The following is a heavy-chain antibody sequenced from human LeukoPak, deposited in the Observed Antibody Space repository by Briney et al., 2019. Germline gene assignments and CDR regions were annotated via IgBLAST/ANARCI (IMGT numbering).Heavy chain of an antibody. CDR2: MNPSSGNT. D-gene: IGHD3-22*01. V-gene: IGHV1-8*01. CDR1: GYTFTSYD. Sequence: ASVKVSCKASGYTFTSYDINWVRQATGQGLEWMGWMNPSSGNTGDAQRFRGRVTMTRNTSISTAYMELSSLRSEDTAVYYCARDDSSGYNFDYWGQGTLVTVSS. CDR3: ARDDSSGYNFDY. J-gene: IGHJ4*02.